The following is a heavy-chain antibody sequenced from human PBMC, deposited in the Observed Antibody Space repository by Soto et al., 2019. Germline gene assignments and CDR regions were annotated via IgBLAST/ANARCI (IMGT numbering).Heavy chain of an antibody. CDR3: ARDSAYSSGWSRNLDY. CDR1: GGSISSGGYY. V-gene: IGHV4-31*03. D-gene: IGHD6-19*01. Sequence: SETLSLTCTVSGGSISSGGYYWSWIRQHPGKGLEWIGYIYYSGSTYYNPSLKSRVTISVDTSKNQFSLKLSSVTAADTAVYYCARDSAYSSGWSRNLDYWGQGTLVTVSS. J-gene: IGHJ4*02. CDR2: IYYSGST.